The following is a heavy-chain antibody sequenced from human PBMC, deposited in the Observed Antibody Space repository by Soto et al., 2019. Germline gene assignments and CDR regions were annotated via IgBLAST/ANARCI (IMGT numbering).Heavy chain of an antibody. Sequence: EVQLVETGGGLVQPGGSLRLSCAASELTVSSTYMTWVRQAPGKGLEWVSLIYSGSTTYYADSVKGRFTISRDNSKNTLYLQMNSLRADDTAVYFCARNTGPLDYWGQGTLVTVSS. V-gene: IGHV3-53*02. J-gene: IGHJ4*02. CDR2: IYSGSTT. CDR3: ARNTGPLDY. CDR1: ELTVSSTY.